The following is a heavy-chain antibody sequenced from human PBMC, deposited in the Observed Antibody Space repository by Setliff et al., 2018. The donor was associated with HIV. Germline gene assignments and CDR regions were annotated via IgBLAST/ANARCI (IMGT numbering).Heavy chain of an antibody. J-gene: IGHJ6*03. CDR3: ARHRDPPGSSWIYYYYYMDL. Sequence: SETLSLTCTVSGGSISSHYWSWIRQSPEKGLEWIGEIVDSGSTNYSPSLKSRVTISLDTSKKQFSLRLSSVTAADTAVYYCARHRDPPGSSWIYYYYYMDLWGEGTTVTV. CDR2: IVDSGST. V-gene: IGHV4-59*08. CDR1: GGSISSHY. D-gene: IGHD6-13*01.